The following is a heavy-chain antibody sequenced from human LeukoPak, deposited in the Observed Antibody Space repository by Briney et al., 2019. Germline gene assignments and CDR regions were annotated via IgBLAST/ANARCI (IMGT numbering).Heavy chain of an antibody. J-gene: IGHJ4*02. CDR2: IYYSGST. D-gene: IGHD3-16*01. V-gene: IGHV4-30-4*01. CDR1: GGSISSGDYY. Sequence: SETLSLTCTVSGGSISSGDYYWSWIRQPPGKGLEWIGYIYYSGSTYYNPSLKSRVTISVDTSKNQFSLKLSSVTAADTAVYYCARAGAAGYYDCVWGSYRSYYFDYWGQGTLVTVSS. CDR3: ARAGAAGYYDCVWGSYRSYYFDY.